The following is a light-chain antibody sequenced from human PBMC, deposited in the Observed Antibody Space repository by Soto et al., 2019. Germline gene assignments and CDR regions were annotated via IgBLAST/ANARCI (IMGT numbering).Light chain of an antibody. J-gene: IGKJ1*01. CDR1: QSITRNY. Sequence: DIVLTQSPGTLSLSPGDRATLSCRASQSITRNYLAWHQQKPGQAPKLLIYGASTRAPGIPDRFNGSGSGTDFTLTISRLEADDVAVYHCHQYGSSVRAFGQGTKLEIK. V-gene: IGKV3-20*01. CDR3: HQYGSSVRA. CDR2: GAS.